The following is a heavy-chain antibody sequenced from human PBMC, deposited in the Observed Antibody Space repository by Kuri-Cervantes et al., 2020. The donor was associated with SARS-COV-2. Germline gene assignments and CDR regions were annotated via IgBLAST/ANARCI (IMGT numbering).Heavy chain of an antibody. CDR1: GGSINSYY. J-gene: IGHJ6*02. V-gene: IGHV4-59*06. Sequence: SETLSLTCTVSGGSINSYYWSWIRQHPGKGLEWIGYIYYSGSTYYNPSLKSRVTISVDTSKNQFSLKLSSVTAADTAVYYCARVPFWSGYYKDYYYYGMDVWGQGTTVTVSS. D-gene: IGHD3-3*01. CDR2: IYYSGST. CDR3: ARVPFWSGYYKDYYYYGMDV.